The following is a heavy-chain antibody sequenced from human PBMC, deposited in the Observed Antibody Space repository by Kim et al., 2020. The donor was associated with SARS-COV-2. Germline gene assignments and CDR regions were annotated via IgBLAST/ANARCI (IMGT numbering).Heavy chain of an antibody. CDR3: ARDGSGSYFSGFDP. J-gene: IGHJ5*02. D-gene: IGHD3-10*01. V-gene: IGHV3-30*01. Sequence: ADSVKGRITISRENSKTTLYLQMNGRRAEDTAVYYCARDGSGSYFSGFDPWGQGTLVTVSS.